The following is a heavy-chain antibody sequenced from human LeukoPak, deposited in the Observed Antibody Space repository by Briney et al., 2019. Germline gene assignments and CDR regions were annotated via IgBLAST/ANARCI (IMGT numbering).Heavy chain of an antibody. Sequence: GGSLRLSCAASGFTFSSYWMHWVRQVPGKGLVWVSRINPGGSSTAYADSVKGRFTISRDNAKNTLYLQMDSLRADDTAIYYCARSNQADDYWGQGTLVTVSS. CDR3: ARSNQADDY. J-gene: IGHJ4*02. CDR1: GFTFSSYW. D-gene: IGHD1-14*01. CDR2: INPGGSST. V-gene: IGHV3-74*01.